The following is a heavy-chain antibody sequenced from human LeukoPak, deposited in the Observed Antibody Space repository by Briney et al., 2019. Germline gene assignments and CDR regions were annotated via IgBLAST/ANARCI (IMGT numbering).Heavy chain of an antibody. CDR2: ILGRGYSE. CDR3: AKCAKTPEGGSGWCNWFDA. J-gene: IGHJ5*02. V-gene: IGHV3-23*01. Sequence: GGAPSLSCTAPGFPFSNSDMNWVRQAPGKGLEWVSSILGRGYSEQYTDSVKGRFPISRDNSRNTLCLQLNSLRAEDPALYCCAKCAKTPEGGSGWCNWFDAWGQGTLVTVSS. D-gene: IGHD3-3*01. CDR1: GFPFSNSD.